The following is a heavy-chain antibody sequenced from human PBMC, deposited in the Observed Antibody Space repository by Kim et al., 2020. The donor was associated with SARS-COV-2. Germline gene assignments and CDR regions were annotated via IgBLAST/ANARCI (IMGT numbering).Heavy chain of an antibody. D-gene: IGHD3-16*02. CDR3: ATTRLGELSSYYYGMDV. J-gene: IGHJ6*02. Sequence: VKARFTIARDNSKNTLYLQMNSLRAEDTAVYYCATTRLGELSSYYYGMDVWGQGTTVTVSS. V-gene: IGHV3-66*01.